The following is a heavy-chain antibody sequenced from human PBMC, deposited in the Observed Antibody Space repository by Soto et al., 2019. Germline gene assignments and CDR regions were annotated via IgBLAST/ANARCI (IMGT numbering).Heavy chain of an antibody. D-gene: IGHD1-26*01. J-gene: IGHJ4*02. V-gene: IGHV3-30*18. Sequence: QVQLVESGGGVVQPGRSLRLSCAASGFTFRNYGMHWVRQAPGKGLEWVAFISYDGSYTNYGDSVKGRFTISRDNSKNTLHLQMNSLRAEDTAVFHCAKDLREGIVGASYFDYWGQGTLVTVSS. CDR1: GFTFRNYG. CDR2: ISYDGSYT. CDR3: AKDLREGIVGASYFDY.